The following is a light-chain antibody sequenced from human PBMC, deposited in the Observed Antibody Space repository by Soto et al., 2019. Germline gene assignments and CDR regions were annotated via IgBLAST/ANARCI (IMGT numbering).Light chain of an antibody. J-gene: IGLJ2*01. CDR3: SSYAGPNFVV. V-gene: IGLV2-8*01. CDR1: NFDVEDRY. Sequence: QSALTQPPSASGSPGQSVTISCSGINFDVEDRYISWYQQRPGQAPKLMIYVVNQRPSGVPDRFSGSRSGNTASLIVSGLQTEDEGAYYCSSYAGPNFVVFGGGTQLTVL. CDR2: VVN.